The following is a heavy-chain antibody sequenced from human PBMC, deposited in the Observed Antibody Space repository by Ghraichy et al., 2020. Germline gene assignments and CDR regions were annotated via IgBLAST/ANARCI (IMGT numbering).Heavy chain of an antibody. V-gene: IGHV3-21*01. CDR1: GFTFSSYS. D-gene: IGHD3-3*01. Sequence: LSLTCAASGFTFSSYSMNWVRQAPGKGLEWVSSISSSSSYIYYADSVKGRFTISRDNAKNSLYLQMNSLRAEDTAVYYCARAEPYYDFWSGYYWDYYYGMDVWGQGTTVTVSS. CDR3: ARAEPYYDFWSGYYWDYYYGMDV. CDR2: ISSSSSYI. J-gene: IGHJ6*02.